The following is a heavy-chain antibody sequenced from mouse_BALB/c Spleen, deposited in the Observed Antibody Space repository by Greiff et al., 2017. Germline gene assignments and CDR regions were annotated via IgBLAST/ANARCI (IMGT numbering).Heavy chain of an antibody. V-gene: IGHV1-80*01. Sequence: VQLKESGAELVRPGSSVKFSCKASGYAFSSYWMNWVKQRPGQGLEWIGQIYPGDGDTNYNGKFKGKATLTADKSSSTAYMQLSSLTSEASAVYFCARLFTTVVDFDDWGQGTTLTVS. CDR2: IYPGDGDT. CDR1: GYAFSSYW. J-gene: IGHJ2*01. D-gene: IGHD1-1*01. CDR3: ARLFTTVVDFDD.